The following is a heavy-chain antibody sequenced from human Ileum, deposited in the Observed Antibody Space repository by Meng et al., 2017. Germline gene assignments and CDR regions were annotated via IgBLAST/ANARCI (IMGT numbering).Heavy chain of an antibody. Sequence: QVQLQELGSGLVKPSQTLSLTSSVSGGSFSSDNYYWTWIRQTPGKGLEWIGLTYYNGSPFYNPSLRSRVTISVDTSKDQFSLKLTSVTAADTAVYYCARERRHYYGSGSFDYWGQGILVTVSS. CDR2: TYYNGSP. D-gene: IGHD3-10*01. CDR1: GGSFSSDNYY. CDR3: ARERRHYYGSGSFDY. J-gene: IGHJ4*02. V-gene: IGHV4-30-4*01.